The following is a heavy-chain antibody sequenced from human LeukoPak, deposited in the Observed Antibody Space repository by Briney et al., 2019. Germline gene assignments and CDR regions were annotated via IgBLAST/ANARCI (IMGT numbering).Heavy chain of an antibody. CDR1: GFTFDDYA. D-gene: IGHD3-22*01. CDR3: ARGRAGYYFDAFDI. V-gene: IGHV3-9*01. J-gene: IGHJ3*02. CDR2: ISWNSGSI. Sequence: PGGSLRLSCAASGFTFDDYAMHWVRQAPGKGLEWVSGISWNSGSIGYADSVKGRFIISRDSAKNTLYLQMNSLRAEDTAVYYCARGRAGYYFDAFDIWGQGTMVTVSS.